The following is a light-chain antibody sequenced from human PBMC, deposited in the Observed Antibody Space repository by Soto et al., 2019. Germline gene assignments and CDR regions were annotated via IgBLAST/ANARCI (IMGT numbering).Light chain of an antibody. CDR1: QTVSSNY. Sequence: EVVLTQSPGTLSLSPGESATLSCRASQTVSSNYLAWYQQKPGQTPRLLIYGASIRATGIPDRFSGSGSATDFSLSISRREPEDFGVYYCQRYGNSPAYTFGQGTKLEI. V-gene: IGKV3-20*01. CDR2: GAS. CDR3: QRYGNSPAYT. J-gene: IGKJ2*01.